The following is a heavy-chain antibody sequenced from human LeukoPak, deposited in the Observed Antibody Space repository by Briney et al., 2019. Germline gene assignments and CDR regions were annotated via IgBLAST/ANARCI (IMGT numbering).Heavy chain of an antibody. D-gene: IGHD3-22*01. V-gene: IGHV4-59*01. CDR3: ARSHEYYYDSSGYYYDYYYYGMDV. J-gene: IGHJ6*02. Sequence: SETLSLTCTVSGGSISSYYWSWIRQPPGKGLEWIGYIYYSGSTYYNPSLKSRVTISVDTSKNQFSLKLSSVTAADTAVYYCARSHEYYYDSSGYYYDYYYYGMDVWGQGTTVTVSS. CDR2: IYYSGST. CDR1: GGSISSYY.